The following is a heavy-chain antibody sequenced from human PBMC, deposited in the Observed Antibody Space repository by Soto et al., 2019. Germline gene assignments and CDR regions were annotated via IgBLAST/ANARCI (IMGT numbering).Heavy chain of an antibody. V-gene: IGHV3-48*01. D-gene: IGHD6-13*01. Sequence: QPGGSLRLSCAASGFTFSSYSMNWVRQAPGKGLEWVSYISSSSSTIYYADSVKGRFTISRDNAKNSLYLQMNSLRAEDTAVYYCSRHPERIAQVGWFDAWGQGTLVTVSS. CDR1: GFTFSSYS. CDR2: ISSSSSTI. CDR3: SRHPERIAQVGWFDA. J-gene: IGHJ5*02.